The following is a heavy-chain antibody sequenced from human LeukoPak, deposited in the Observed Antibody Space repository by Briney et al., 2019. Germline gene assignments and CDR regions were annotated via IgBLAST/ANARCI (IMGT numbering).Heavy chain of an antibody. CDR3: GRDSSTGVKFDP. J-gene: IGHJ5*02. CDR2: ISAYNGNT. D-gene: IGHD6-6*01. Sequence: VASVKVSCKASGYTFTSYGISWVRQAPGQGLEWMAWISAYNGNTNYAQKLQGRVTMTTDTSTSTAYMELRSLRSDDTAVYYCGRDSSTGVKFDPWGQGTLVTVSS. CDR1: GYTFTSYG. V-gene: IGHV1-18*01.